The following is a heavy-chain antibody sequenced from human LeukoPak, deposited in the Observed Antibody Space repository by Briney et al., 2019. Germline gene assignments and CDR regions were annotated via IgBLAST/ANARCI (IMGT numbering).Heavy chain of an antibody. V-gene: IGHV3-7*01. CDR2: IHPEGNEK. Sequence: GGSLRLSCAVSGSSFTNFWMSWVRQAPGRGLEWVANIHPEGNEKYHVESVKGRFTISRDNTKNLLFLQMNGLRVEDTAVYYCAKVIYYDSRGAFDYWGQGTLVTVSS. CDR3: AKVIYYDSRGAFDY. J-gene: IGHJ4*02. CDR1: GSSFTNFW. D-gene: IGHD3-22*01.